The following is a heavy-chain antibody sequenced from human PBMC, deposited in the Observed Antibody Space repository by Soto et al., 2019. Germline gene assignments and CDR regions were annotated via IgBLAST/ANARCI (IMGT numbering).Heavy chain of an antibody. CDR2: IIPIFGTA. CDR3: ATTPKYYYDSSGYYLGVNWFDP. V-gene: IGHV1-69*13. Sequence: ASVKVSCKASGGTFSSYAISWVRQAPGQGLEWMGGIIPIFGTANYAQKFQGRVTITADESTSTAYMELSSLRSEDTAVYYCATTPKYYYDSSGYYLGVNWFDPWGQGTLVTVSS. CDR1: GGTFSSYA. D-gene: IGHD3-22*01. J-gene: IGHJ5*02.